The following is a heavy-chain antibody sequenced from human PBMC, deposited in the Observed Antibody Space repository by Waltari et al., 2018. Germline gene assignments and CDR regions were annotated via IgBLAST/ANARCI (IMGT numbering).Heavy chain of an antibody. D-gene: IGHD2-2*01. CDR1: GFNSKHP. Sequence: EPQLLQSGGGMAQPGGSLRLSCIPSGFNSKHPMAWVRPAPGRGLEWGAGISRPGGNTYYADSVRGRFIISRDLSQNTLYLHLNSLRVEDTAVYYCSHQLLSNFFHGMDVWGQGTTVTVSS. CDR2: ISRPGGNT. J-gene: IGHJ6*02. CDR3: SHQLLSNFFHGMDV. V-gene: IGHV3-23*01.